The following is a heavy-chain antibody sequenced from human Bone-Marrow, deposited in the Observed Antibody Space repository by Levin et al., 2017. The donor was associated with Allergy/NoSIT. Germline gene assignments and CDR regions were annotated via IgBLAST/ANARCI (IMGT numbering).Heavy chain of an antibody. J-gene: IGHJ6*02. Sequence: PSETLSLTCTVSGGSISSYYWSWIRQPPGKGLEWIGYIYYSGSTNYNPSLKSRVTISVDTSKNQFSLKLSSVTAADTVVYYCAGGEGIAAGGTLLDYDYGMDGWGQGTTVTVSS. V-gene: IGHV4-59*01. CDR2: IYYSGST. D-gene: IGHD6-13*01. CDR1: GGSISSYY. CDR3: AGGEGIAAGGTLLDYDYGMDG.